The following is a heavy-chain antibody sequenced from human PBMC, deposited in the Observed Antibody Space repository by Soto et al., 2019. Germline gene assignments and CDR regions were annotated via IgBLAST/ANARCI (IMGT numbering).Heavy chain of an antibody. CDR2: ISSTTNYI. V-gene: IGHV3-21*01. CDR1: GFTFSRYS. CDR3: ARESEDLTSNFDY. J-gene: IGHJ4*02. Sequence: EVQLVESGGGLVRPGGSLRLSCAASGFTFSRYSMNWVRQAPGKGLEWVSSISSTTNYIYSADSMKGRFTVSRDNAKNSVYLDMKSLSAEDTAVYYCARESEDLTSNFDYCGQGTLVTVSS.